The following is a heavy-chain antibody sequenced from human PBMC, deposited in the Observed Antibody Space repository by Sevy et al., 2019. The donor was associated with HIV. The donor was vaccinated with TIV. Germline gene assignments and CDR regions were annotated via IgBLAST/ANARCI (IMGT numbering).Heavy chain of an antibody. Sequence: GGSLRLSCAASGFTFSTYSMHWVRQAPGKGLEWVARIWFDGSNKYYADSVKGRFTISRDNSKNTLYLQMNSLRAEDTAVYYCAKAVADSNYYYGLDVWGQGTTVTVSS. CDR3: AKAVADSNYYYGLDV. V-gene: IGHV3-33*06. CDR1: GFTFSTYS. D-gene: IGHD6-19*01. CDR2: IWFDGSNK. J-gene: IGHJ6*02.